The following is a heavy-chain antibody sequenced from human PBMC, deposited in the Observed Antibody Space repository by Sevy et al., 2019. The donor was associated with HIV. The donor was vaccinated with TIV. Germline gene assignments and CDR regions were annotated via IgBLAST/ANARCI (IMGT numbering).Heavy chain of an antibody. V-gene: IGHV3-30*18. CDR1: GFTFSSYG. CDR2: ISYDGSNK. J-gene: IGHJ3*02. Sequence: GGSLRLSCAASGFTFSSYGMHWVRQAPGKGLEWVADISYDGSNKYYGDSVKGRFTISRDNSKNTLYLQMNSLRAEDTAVYYCAKWSMGGARWLQLGAFDIWGQGTMVTVSS. D-gene: IGHD5-12*01. CDR3: AKWSMGGARWLQLGAFDI.